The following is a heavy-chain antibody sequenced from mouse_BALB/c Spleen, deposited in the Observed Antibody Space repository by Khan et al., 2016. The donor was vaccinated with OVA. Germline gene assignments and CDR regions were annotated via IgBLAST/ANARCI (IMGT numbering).Heavy chain of an antibody. V-gene: IGHV1-87*01. Sequence: VQLQQSGAELARPGASVKLSCKASGYTFTNYWMQWIKQRPGQGLEWIGTIYPGDGDSRYTQKFKGKATFTADKSSSTAYIQLNTWASEDSAVYYCASYRYYYFDYWGQGTTLTVSS. CDR3: ASYRYYYFDY. D-gene: IGHD2-14*01. CDR1: GYTFTNYW. J-gene: IGHJ2*01. CDR2: IYPGDGDS.